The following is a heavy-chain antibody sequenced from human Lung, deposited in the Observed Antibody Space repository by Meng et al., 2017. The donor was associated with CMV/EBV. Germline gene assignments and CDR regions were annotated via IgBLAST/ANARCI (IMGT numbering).Heavy chain of an antibody. CDR2: IRSEGYGGTR. J-gene: IGHJ4*02. CDR3: TTGGGGSHGYPYYFDY. V-gene: IGHV3-49*04. CDR1: GFKSVDYA. Sequence: GGSLRLXCTASGFKSVDYAMSWVRQAPGKGPEWLGFIRSEGYGGTREYAASVKGRFTISRDDSKNIAYLQMNSLNTEDTALYYCTTGGGGSHGYPYYFDYXGQGXLVTVSS. D-gene: IGHD5-18*01.